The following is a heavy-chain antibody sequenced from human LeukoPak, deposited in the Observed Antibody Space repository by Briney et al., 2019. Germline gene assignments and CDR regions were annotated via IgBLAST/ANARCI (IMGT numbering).Heavy chain of an antibody. D-gene: IGHD3-10*01. Sequence: GGSLRLSCAVSGFTFSRHWMSWVRQAPGKGLEWLANIKQDGSEKYYVDSVEGRFTISRDNAKNSLYLQMNSLRAEDTAVYYSARSYYGSGTSYGMDVWGQGTTVTVSS. CDR3: ARSYYGSGTSYGMDV. V-gene: IGHV3-7*01. J-gene: IGHJ6*02. CDR1: GFTFSRHW. CDR2: IKQDGSEK.